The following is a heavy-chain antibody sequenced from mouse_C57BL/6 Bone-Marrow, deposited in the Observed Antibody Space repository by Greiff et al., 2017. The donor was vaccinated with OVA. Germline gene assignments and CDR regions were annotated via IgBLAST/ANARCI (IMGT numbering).Heavy chain of an antibody. D-gene: IGHD1-1*01. J-gene: IGHJ2*01. Sequence: QVQLQQSGAELVKPGASVKISCKASGYAFSSYWMNWVKQRPGKGLEWIGQIYPGDGDTNYNGKFKGKATLTADKSSSTAYMQLSSLTSEDSAVYFCARKLNYGSSLYYFDYWGQGTTLTVSS. V-gene: IGHV1-80*01. CDR2: IYPGDGDT. CDR1: GYAFSSYW. CDR3: ARKLNYGSSLYYFDY.